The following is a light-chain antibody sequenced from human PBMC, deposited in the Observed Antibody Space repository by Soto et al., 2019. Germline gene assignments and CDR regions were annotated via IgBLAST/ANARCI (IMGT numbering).Light chain of an antibody. Sequence: ALTQPPSASGSPGQSVTISCTGTSSDVGGYNYVSWYQQHPGKAPKLMIYEVSKRPSGVPDRFSGSKSGNTASLTVSGLQAEDEADYYCSSYAGSNNLVFGTGTKLTVL. CDR2: EVS. CDR3: SSYAGSNNLV. CDR1: SSDVGGYNY. J-gene: IGLJ1*01. V-gene: IGLV2-8*01.